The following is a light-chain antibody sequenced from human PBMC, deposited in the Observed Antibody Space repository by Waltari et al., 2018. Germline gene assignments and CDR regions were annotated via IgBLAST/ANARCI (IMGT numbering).Light chain of an antibody. CDR3: QKYGTLPAT. CDR1: QSVSRT. V-gene: IGKV3-20*01. Sequence: EIVLTQSPGTLSLSPGERATLSCRASQSVSRTLAWYQQKPGQAPRLLIYDASTRATGIPDRFSGRGSGTDFSLTISRLEPEDFAVYYCQKYGTLPATCGQGTKVEIK. CDR2: DAS. J-gene: IGKJ1*01.